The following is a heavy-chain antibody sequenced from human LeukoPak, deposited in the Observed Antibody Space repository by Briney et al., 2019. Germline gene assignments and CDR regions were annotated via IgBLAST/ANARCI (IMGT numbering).Heavy chain of an antibody. V-gene: IGHV3-23*01. CDR2: ITGSGGFT. CDR1: GFPFSTYA. Sequence: PGGSLTLSCAASGFPFSTYAMNWVRQAPGKGLEWVSVITGSGGFTQYADSVMGRFTISRDNAKNSLYLQMNSLRDEDTAVYYCARAGVGARFEDYWGQGTLVTVSS. J-gene: IGHJ4*02. D-gene: IGHD1-26*01. CDR3: ARAGVGARFEDY.